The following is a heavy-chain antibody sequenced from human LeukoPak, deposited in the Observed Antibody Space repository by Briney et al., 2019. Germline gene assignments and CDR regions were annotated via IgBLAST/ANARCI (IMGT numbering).Heavy chain of an antibody. J-gene: IGHJ3*01. V-gene: IGHV3-23*01. CDR2: ISGSGGST. D-gene: IGHD5-24*01. CDR1: GFTFSSYA. CDR3: ANSQNSRDVPLDAFDL. Sequence: GGSLRLSCAASGFTFSSYAMSWVRQAPGKGLEWVSAISGSGGSTYYADSVKGRFTISRDNSKNTLYLQMNSLRAEDTAVYYCANSQNSRDVPLDAFDLWGQGTTVTVSS.